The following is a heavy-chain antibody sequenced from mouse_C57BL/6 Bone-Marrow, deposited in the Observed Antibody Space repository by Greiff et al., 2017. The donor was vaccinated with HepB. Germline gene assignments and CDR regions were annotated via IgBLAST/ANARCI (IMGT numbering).Heavy chain of an antibody. CDR3: ARYSRAWFAY. V-gene: IGHV1-63*01. CDR2: IYPGGGYT. D-gene: IGHD2-12*01. Sequence: VQVVESGAELVRPGTSVKMSCKASGYTFTNYWIGWAKQRPGHGLEWIGDIYPGGGYTNYNEKFKGKATLTADKSSSTAYMQFSSLTSEDSAIYYCARYSRAWFAYWGQGTLVTVSA. CDR1: GYTFTNYW. J-gene: IGHJ3*01.